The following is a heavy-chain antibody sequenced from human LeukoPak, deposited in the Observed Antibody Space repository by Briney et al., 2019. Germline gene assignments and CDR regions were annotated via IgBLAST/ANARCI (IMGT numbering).Heavy chain of an antibody. CDR2: INSRGRT. V-gene: IGHV4-39*02. CDR3: AREASGPSYYYYYMDV. Sequence: PSETLSLTSTVSGGFINTNTYYWGWIRQPPGKGLEWIASINSRGRTYYNPSLTSRVTISADTSKNHFFLQLTSVTAADIAVYYCAREASGPSYYYYYMDVWGKGTTVTVSS. J-gene: IGHJ6*03. CDR1: GGFINTNTYY. D-gene: IGHD1-26*01.